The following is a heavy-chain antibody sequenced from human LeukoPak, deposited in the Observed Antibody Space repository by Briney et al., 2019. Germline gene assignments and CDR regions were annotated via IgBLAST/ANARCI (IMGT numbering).Heavy chain of an antibody. D-gene: IGHD3-16*01. Sequence: SETLSLTCTVSGGSISSSSYYWGWIRQPPGKGLEWIGYIYHSGSTYYNPSLKSRVTISVDTSKNQFSLKLSSVTAADTAVYYCARGRGGPLGYWGQGTLVTVSS. CDR3: ARGRGGPLGY. CDR2: IYHSGST. J-gene: IGHJ4*02. CDR1: GGSISSSSYY. V-gene: IGHV4-39*07.